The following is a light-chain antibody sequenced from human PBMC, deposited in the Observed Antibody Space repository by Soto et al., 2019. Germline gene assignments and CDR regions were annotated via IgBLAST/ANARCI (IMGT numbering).Light chain of an antibody. CDR3: QQYGSSPIT. J-gene: IGKJ5*01. Sequence: EIVLPQSPGTLSLSPRQRATLSCRARQSDSSTYLAWYQQKPGQPPRLLIYGASSRATGSPDRFSGSGSGTDVTLIISRLEPEEVAVYYCQQYGSSPITFGQGTRLEIK. CDR1: QSDSSTY. V-gene: IGKV3-20*01. CDR2: GAS.